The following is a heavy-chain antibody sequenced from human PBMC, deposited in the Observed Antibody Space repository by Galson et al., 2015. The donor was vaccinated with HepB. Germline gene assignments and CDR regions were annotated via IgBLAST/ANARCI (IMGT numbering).Heavy chain of an antibody. V-gene: IGHV3-30*04. J-gene: IGHJ6*02. CDR3: ARELSGYSYGYPRYYGMDV. CDR1: GFTFSSYA. D-gene: IGHD5-18*01. CDR2: ISYDGSNK. Sequence: SLRLSCAASGFTFSSYAMHWVRQAPGKGLEWVAVISYDGSNKYYADSVKGRFTISRDNSKNTLYLQMNSLRAEDTAVYYCARELSGYSYGYPRYYGMDVWGQGTTVTVSS.